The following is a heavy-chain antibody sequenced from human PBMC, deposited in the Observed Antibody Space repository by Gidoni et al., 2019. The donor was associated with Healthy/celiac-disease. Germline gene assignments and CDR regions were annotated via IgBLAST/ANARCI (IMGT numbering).Heavy chain of an antibody. Sequence: EVQLLESGGGLVQPGGSLRLSCAASGFTFSSYAMSWVRQAPGKGLEWVSGISGSGVSTYYADPVKGRFTISRDNSKNTLYLQMNSLRAEHTAVYYCAKGIKGPTVVILDYLDSWGQGTLVTVSS. CDR1: GFTFSSYA. D-gene: IGHD4-17*01. V-gene: IGHV3-23*01. CDR2: ISGSGVST. CDR3: AKGIKGPTVVILDYLDS. J-gene: IGHJ4*02.